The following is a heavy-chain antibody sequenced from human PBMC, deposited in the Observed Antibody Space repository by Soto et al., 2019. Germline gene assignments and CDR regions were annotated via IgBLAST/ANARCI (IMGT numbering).Heavy chain of an antibody. J-gene: IGHJ4*02. D-gene: IGHD6-13*01. CDR2: IYPGDSDT. CDR3: ARVLSSSWFPFDY. V-gene: IGHV5-51*01. CDR1: GYSFTSYW. Sequence: PGETLKISCKGSGYSFTSYWIGWVRQMPGKGLEWMGIIYPGDSDTRYSPSFQGQVTISADKSISTAYLQWSSLKASDTAMYYCARVLSSSWFPFDYWGQGTLVTVSS.